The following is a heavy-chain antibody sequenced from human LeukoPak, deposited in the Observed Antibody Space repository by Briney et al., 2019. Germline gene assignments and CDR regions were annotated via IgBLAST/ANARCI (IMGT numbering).Heavy chain of an antibody. CDR1: GFTFSSSW. CDR2: IKQDGSEK. CDR3: ARDKFGGTDY. J-gene: IGHJ4*02. V-gene: IGHV3-7*01. Sequence: GGSLRLSCAASGFTFSSSWVSWVRQAPGKGLEWVANIKQDGSEKYYVDSVKGRFTISRDNAKNSLYLQMNSLRAEDTAVYYCARDKFGGTDYWGQGTLVTVSS. D-gene: IGHD3-16*01.